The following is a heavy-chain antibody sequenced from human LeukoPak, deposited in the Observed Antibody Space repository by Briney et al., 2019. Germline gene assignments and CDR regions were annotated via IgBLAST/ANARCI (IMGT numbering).Heavy chain of an antibody. J-gene: IGHJ4*02. Sequence: GRSLRLSCAASGFTFSSYAMHWVRQAPGKGLEWVAVISYDGSNKYYADSVKGRFTISRDNSKNTLYLQMNSLRAEDTAVYYCARDVIGYCSSTSCYGSMGFDYWGQGTLVTVSS. CDR2: ISYDGSNK. D-gene: IGHD2-2*03. V-gene: IGHV3-30-3*01. CDR1: GFTFSSYA. CDR3: ARDVIGYCSSTSCYGSMGFDY.